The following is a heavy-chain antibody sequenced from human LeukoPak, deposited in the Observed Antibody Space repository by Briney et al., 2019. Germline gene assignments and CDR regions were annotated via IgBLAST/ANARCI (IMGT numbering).Heavy chain of an antibody. D-gene: IGHD6-13*01. CDR2: IYHSGST. J-gene: IGHJ4*02. CDR1: GYSISSGYY. V-gene: IGHV4-38-2*02. Sequence: PSETLSLTCTVSGYSISSGYYWGWIRQPPGKGLEWIGSIYHSGSTYYNPSLKSRVTISVDTSKNQFSLKLSSVTAADTAVYYCEGIAAAGRFYWGQGTLVTVSS. CDR3: EGIAAAGRFY.